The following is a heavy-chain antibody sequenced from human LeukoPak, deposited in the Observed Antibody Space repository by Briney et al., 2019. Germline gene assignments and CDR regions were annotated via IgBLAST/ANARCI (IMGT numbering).Heavy chain of an antibody. V-gene: IGHV1-69*13. CDR2: IIPIFGTA. J-gene: IGHJ4*02. CDR3: ARGRQWFGELYFDY. Sequence: SVKVSCKASGGTFSSYAISWVRQAPGQGLEWMGGIIPIFGTANYAQKFQGRVTITADESTSTAYMELSSLRSEDAAVYYCARGRQWFGELYFDYWGQGTLVTVSS. D-gene: IGHD3-10*01. CDR1: GGTFSSYA.